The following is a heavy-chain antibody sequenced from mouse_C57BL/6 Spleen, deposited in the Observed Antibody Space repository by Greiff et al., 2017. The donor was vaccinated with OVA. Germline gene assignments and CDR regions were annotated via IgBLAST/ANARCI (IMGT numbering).Heavy chain of an antibody. V-gene: IGHV1-81*01. Sequence: VQLVESGAELARPGASVKLSCKASGYTFTSYGISWVKQRTGQGLEWIGEIYPRSGNTYYNEKFKGKATLTADKSSSTAYMELRSLTSEDSAVYFCARWNYGSRYYFDYWGQGTTLTVSS. D-gene: IGHD1-1*01. CDR3: ARWNYGSRYYFDY. CDR1: GYTFTSYG. J-gene: IGHJ2*01. CDR2: IYPRSGNT.